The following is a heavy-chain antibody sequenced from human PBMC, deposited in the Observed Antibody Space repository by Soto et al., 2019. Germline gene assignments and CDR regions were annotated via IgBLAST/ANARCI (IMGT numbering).Heavy chain of an antibody. CDR3: ARDATLNYGDPSYYFDY. CDR1: GFSISSYS. J-gene: IGHJ4*02. CDR2: ISSSSSYI. D-gene: IGHD4-17*01. V-gene: IGHV3-21*01. Sequence: GGLMRLASGAVGFSISSYSMNWVRKAKGKGLEWVSSISSSSSYIYYADSVKGRFTISRDNAKNSLYLQMNSLRAEDTAVYYCARDATLNYGDPSYYFDYWGQGTLVTVSS.